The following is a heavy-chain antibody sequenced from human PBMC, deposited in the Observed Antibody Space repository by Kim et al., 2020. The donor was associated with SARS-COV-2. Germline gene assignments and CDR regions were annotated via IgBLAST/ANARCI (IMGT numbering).Heavy chain of an antibody. D-gene: IGHD3-16*01. V-gene: IGHV1-3*01. Sequence: GNVNTIYSQKFQGRVTFTTDTSASTAYMELSFLRSDDSAVYYCLGGFYFDYWGQGTLVTVSS. J-gene: IGHJ4*02. CDR3: LGGFYFDY. CDR2: GNVNT.